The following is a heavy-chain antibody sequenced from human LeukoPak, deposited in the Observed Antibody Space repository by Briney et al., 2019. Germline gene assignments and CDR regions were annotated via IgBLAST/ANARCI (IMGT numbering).Heavy chain of an antibody. J-gene: IGHJ4*02. CDR3: ARADPPGDYFDY. CDR2: IYYSGSI. D-gene: IGHD1-14*01. CDR1: GGSISSYY. V-gene: IGHV4-59*01. Sequence: SETLSLTCTVSGGSISSYYWSWSRQPPGKGLEWIGYIYYSGSINYNPSLKSRVTISVDTSKNQFSLKLSSVTAADTAVYYCARADPPGDYFDYWGQGTLVTVSS.